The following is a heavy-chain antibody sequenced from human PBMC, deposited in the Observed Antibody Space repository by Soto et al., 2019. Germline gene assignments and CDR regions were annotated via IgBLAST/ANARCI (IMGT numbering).Heavy chain of an antibody. Sequence: QVQLQESGPGLVKPSQTLSLTCTVSGGSISSGGYYWSWIRQHPGKGLEWIGYIYYTGSTYYNPSLKSRVTISVDTSKNQFSLKLSSVTAADTAVYYCARGTVVLGRGYYYYYGMDVWGQGTTVTVSS. CDR2: IYYTGST. J-gene: IGHJ6*02. V-gene: IGHV4-31*03. CDR1: GGSISSGGYY. D-gene: IGHD2-15*01. CDR3: ARGTVVLGRGYYYYYGMDV.